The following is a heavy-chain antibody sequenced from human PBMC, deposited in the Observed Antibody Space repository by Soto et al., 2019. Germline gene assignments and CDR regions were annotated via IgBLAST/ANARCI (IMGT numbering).Heavy chain of an antibody. CDR3: ARGNPFNYAGFDV. CDR1: GYTFSDFD. J-gene: IGHJ6*02. V-gene: IGHV1-8*01. D-gene: IGHD3-16*01. CDR2: MNAKSGDT. Sequence: QAHLEQSGAELKRPGASVRVSCKASGYTFSDFDINWLRQASGQGPEWMGWMNAKSGDTFFAQRFQGKFNMTWDTSLSTAYMEVGSLTSDDTAIYYCARGNPFNYAGFDVWGQGTTVAVSS.